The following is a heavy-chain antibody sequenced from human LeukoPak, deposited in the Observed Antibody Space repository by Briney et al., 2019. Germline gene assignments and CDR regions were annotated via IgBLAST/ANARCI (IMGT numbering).Heavy chain of an antibody. V-gene: IGHV4-39*01. CDR1: GGSISSSSYY. Sequence: SETLSLTCTVSGGSISSSSYYWGWIRQPPGEGLEWIGSIYYSGSTYYNPSLKSRVTISVDTSKNQFSLKLSSVTAADTAVYYCARLSVSSSGWYIDYWGQGTLVTVSS. J-gene: IGHJ4*02. D-gene: IGHD6-19*01. CDR2: IYYSGST. CDR3: ARLSVSSSGWYIDY.